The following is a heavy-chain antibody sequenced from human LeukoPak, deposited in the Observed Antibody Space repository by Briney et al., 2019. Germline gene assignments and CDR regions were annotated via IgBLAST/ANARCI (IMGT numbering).Heavy chain of an antibody. CDR2: IYTSGST. J-gene: IGHJ6*03. D-gene: IGHD3-10*01. CDR1: GGSISSYY. CDR3: AREEYYGPGSVYSDYYYYYMDV. Sequence: SETLSLTCTVSGGSISSYYWSWIRQPAGKGLEWIGRIYTSGSTNYNPSLKSRVTMSVDTSKSQFSLKLSSVTAADTAVYYCAREEYYGPGSVYSDYYYYYMDVWGKGTTVTVSS. V-gene: IGHV4-4*07.